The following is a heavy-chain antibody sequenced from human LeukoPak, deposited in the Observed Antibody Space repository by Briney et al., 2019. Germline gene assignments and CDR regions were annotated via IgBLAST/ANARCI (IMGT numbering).Heavy chain of an antibody. CDR3: ARVRADVDTGSFYLSDC. CDR2: INHDGST. V-gene: IGHV4-34*01. D-gene: IGHD5-18*01. CDR1: GGSFSGYH. Sequence: PSETLSLTCAVYGGSFSGYHWSWIRQPPGKGLEWIGEINHDGSTNYNPSLRSRVTISVDTSKNQFSLKLSSVTAADTAVYFCARVRADVDTGSFYLSDCWGQGTLVTVSS. J-gene: IGHJ4*02.